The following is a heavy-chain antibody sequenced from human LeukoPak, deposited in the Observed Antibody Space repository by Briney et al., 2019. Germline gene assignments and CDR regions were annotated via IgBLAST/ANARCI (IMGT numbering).Heavy chain of an antibody. Sequence: PGGSLRPSCAASGFAFRDYWMNWVRQAPGKGLEWVANINLGGSVILYVDSVKGRFTASRDNAENSVSLQMNSLRAEDTAVYYCAAWGLHNYWGQGTLVTVSS. CDR3: AAWGLHNY. J-gene: IGHJ4*02. V-gene: IGHV3-7*01. D-gene: IGHD7-27*01. CDR1: GFAFRDYW. CDR2: INLGGSVI.